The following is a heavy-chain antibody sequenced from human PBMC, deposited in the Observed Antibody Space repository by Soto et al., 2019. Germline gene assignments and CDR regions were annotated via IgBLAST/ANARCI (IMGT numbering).Heavy chain of an antibody. CDR3: ASIAAPGTTHFDF. CDR2: IYYSGNT. D-gene: IGHD6-13*01. CDR1: GGSLGSSGYY. V-gene: IGHV4-39*01. J-gene: IGHJ4*02. Sequence: PPETLSLTCTVSGGSLGSSGYYWGWIRQSPGKGLEWIGNIYYSGNTFYNLSLKSRVTISVDTSENQIYLHLSAVTAADTAIFYCASIAAPGTTHFDFWGQGTLVTVS.